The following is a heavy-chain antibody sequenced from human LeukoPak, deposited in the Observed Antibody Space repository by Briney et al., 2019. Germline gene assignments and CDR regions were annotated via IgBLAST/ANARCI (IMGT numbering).Heavy chain of an antibody. CDR1: GYTFTSYG. Sequence: GASVKVSCKASGYTFTSYGISWVRQAPGQGLEWMGWISAYNGNTNYAQKLQGRVTMTTDTSTSTAYMELRSLRSDDTAVYYCARDHSNYDFWSGYSHWGQGTLVTVSS. CDR3: ARDHSNYDFWSGYSH. CDR2: ISAYNGNT. D-gene: IGHD3-3*01. J-gene: IGHJ4*02. V-gene: IGHV1-18*01.